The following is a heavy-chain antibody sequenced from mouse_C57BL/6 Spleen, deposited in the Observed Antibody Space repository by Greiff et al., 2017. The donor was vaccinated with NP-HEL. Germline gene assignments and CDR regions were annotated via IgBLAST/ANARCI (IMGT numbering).Heavy chain of an antibody. Sequence: QVQLQQSGAELVRPGASVTLSCKASGYTFTDYEMHWVKQTPVHGLEWIGAIDPETGGTAYNQKFKGKAILTADKSSSTAYMELRSLTSEDSAVYYCTRPLGSSGYDYAMDYWGQGTSVTVSS. CDR1: GYTFTDYE. CDR3: TRPLGSSGYDYAMDY. CDR2: IDPETGGT. D-gene: IGHD3-2*02. J-gene: IGHJ4*01. V-gene: IGHV1-15*01.